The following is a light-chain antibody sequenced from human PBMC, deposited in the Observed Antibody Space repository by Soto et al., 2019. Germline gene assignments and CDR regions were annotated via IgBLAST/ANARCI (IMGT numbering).Light chain of an antibody. V-gene: IGKV1-5*03. CDR3: QHYNTFSWA. CDR2: RAS. Sequence: DIQLTQSPSTLSASVGDRVTITCRASQSISTWLAWFQQKPGSAPKLLMYRASTLQSGVPSRFSGSGSGTEFTLSIRSLQSDDFATYYCQHYNTFSWAFGQGTRV. J-gene: IGKJ1*01. CDR1: QSISTW.